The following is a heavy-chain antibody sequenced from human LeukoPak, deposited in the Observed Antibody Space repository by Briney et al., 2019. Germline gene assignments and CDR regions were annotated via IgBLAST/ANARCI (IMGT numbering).Heavy chain of an antibody. CDR1: SRSLGSFY. CDR2: ISYRGGA. J-gene: IGHJ5*02. V-gene: IGHV4-59*12. Sequence: SQSLSPTCAVSSRSLGSFYCSWIRQPPGNGMEWNGYISYRGGANYNPSLKSRVTISVDTTKTRVSLKLSSVAAADTAVYYCARDRYDSDGTNWFDPWGQGTLVTVSS. CDR3: ARDRYDSDGTNWFDP. D-gene: IGHD3-3*01.